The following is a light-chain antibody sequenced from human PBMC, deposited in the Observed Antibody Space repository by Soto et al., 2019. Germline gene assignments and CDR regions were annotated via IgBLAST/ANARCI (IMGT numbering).Light chain of an antibody. CDR2: RNN. J-gene: IGLJ1*01. Sequence: QSVLTQPPSGSGTPGQRVTISCSGSSSNIGSNYVYWYQQLPGTAPKLLIYRNNQRPSGVPDRFSGSKSGTSASLAISGLRSEDEADYYCAAWDDSLSGYVFGTGTKVTV. V-gene: IGLV1-47*01. CDR1: SSNIGSNY. CDR3: AAWDDSLSGYV.